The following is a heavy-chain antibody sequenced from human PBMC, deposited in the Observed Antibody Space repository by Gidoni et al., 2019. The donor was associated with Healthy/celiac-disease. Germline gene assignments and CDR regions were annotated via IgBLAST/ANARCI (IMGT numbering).Heavy chain of an antibody. CDR3: TTGGSYYGGFDY. D-gene: IGHD1-26*01. CDR2: IKSKTDGGTT. V-gene: IGHV3-15*01. Sequence: ELQLVESGGGLVKPGGSLRLSCAASGFPFCNAWMSWVRQAPGKGLEWVGRIKSKTDGGTTDYAAPVKGRFTISRDDSKNTLYLQMNSLKTEDTAVYYCTTGGSYYGGFDYWGQGTLVTVSS. J-gene: IGHJ4*02. CDR1: GFPFCNAW.